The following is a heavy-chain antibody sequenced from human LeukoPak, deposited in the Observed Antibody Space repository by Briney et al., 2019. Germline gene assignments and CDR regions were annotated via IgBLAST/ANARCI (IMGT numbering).Heavy chain of an antibody. J-gene: IGHJ5*02. CDR1: GGSFSGYY. CDR2: INHSGST. Sequence: PSETLSLTCAVYGGSFSGYYWSWIRQPPGKGLEWIGEINHSGSTNYNPSLKSRVTISVDTSKNQFSLKLSSVTAADTAVYYCARGDIPQYSGSWYRTYNWFDPWGQGTLVTVSS. D-gene: IGHD6-13*01. CDR3: ARGDIPQYSGSWYRTYNWFDP. V-gene: IGHV4-34*01.